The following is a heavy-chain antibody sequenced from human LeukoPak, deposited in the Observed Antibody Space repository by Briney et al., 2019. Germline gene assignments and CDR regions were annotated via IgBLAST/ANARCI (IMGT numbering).Heavy chain of an antibody. CDR3: AGDVGTSGWYTFDY. D-gene: IGHD6-19*01. CDR1: GGSFSGYY. Sequence: NSSETLSLTCAVYGGSFSGYYWSWIRQPPGKGLEWIGEINHSGSTNYNPSLKSRVTISEDTSKNQFSLRLSSVTAADTAVYYCAGDVGTSGWYTFDYWGQGTLVSVSS. CDR2: INHSGST. J-gene: IGHJ4*02. V-gene: IGHV4-34*01.